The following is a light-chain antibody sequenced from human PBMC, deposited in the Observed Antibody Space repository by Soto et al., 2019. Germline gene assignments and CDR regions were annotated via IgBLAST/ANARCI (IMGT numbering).Light chain of an antibody. J-gene: IGLJ1*01. Sequence: QSVLTQPASVSGSPGQSIIISCTGTSCDVGSYNLVSWYQQHPGKAPKLMIYEGSKRPSGVSNRFSGSKSGNTASLTISGLQAEDEADYYCCSYAGSSTYVFGTGTKVTV. CDR2: EGS. CDR3: CSYAGSSTYV. V-gene: IGLV2-23*01. CDR1: SCDVGSYNL.